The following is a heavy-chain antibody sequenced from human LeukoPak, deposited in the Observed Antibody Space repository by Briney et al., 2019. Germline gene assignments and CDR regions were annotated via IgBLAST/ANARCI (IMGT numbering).Heavy chain of an antibody. CDR1: GFTFSDYS. CDR3: ARDQIYGATFDY. V-gene: IGHV3-30*04. CDR2: ISDDGRNK. J-gene: IGHJ4*02. D-gene: IGHD4-17*01. Sequence: GGSLRLSCAASGFTFSDYSMHWVRQAPGKGLGWVTLISDDGRNKNYADSVKGRFTISRDDSRNTLYLQMISLRVEDTAVYYCARDQIYGATFDYWGQGTLVTVSS.